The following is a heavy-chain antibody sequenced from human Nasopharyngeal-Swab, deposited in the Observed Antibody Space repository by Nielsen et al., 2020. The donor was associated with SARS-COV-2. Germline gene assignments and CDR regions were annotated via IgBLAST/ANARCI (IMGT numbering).Heavy chain of an antibody. CDR1: GFNFSSYE. Sequence: GESLKISCAASGFNFSSYEMNWVRQAPGKGLEWVSYISSSGSTIYYADSVKGRFTISRDNAKNSLYLQMNSLRAEDTAVYYCARERDGMDVWGQGTTVTVSS. J-gene: IGHJ6*02. CDR2: ISSSGSTI. CDR3: ARERDGMDV. V-gene: IGHV3-48*03.